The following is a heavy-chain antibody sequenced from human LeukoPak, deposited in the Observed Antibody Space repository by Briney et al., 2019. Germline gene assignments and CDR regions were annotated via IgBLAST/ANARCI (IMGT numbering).Heavy chain of an antibody. CDR1: GFTFSSYW. D-gene: IGHD3-10*01. V-gene: IGHV3-74*01. Sequence: GESLRLSCAASGFTFSSYWMQGVRHARGKGVVWGARINREGSSTNYADSVKGRFTISRDNARNTLYLQMNSLRAEDTAVYYCARDYASGSSGMDVWGKGTTVTVSS. CDR3: ARDYASGSSGMDV. J-gene: IGHJ6*04. CDR2: INREGSST.